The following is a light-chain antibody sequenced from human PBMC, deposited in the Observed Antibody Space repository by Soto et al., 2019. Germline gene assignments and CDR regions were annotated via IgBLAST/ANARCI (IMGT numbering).Light chain of an antibody. Sequence: IVLTQSPATLSLSPGERATLSCTASQHVTTTYIAGYQQKFGQAPRLLIYGASTRATGTPDRFTGGGFGTDFTLTISRVEPEDFAVYYCQQYDSSFTFGGGTKVDIK. J-gene: IGKJ4*01. CDR3: QQYDSSFT. V-gene: IGKV3-20*01. CDR2: GAS. CDR1: QHVTTTY.